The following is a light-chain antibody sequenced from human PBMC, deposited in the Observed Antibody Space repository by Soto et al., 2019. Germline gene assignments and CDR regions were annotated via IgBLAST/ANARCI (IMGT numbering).Light chain of an antibody. Sequence: EIVMTQSPATLSVSPGERATLSCRASQSVSGNLAWHQQQPGQAPRLLIYGASTRTTAIPARFSGSGSGTEFTLTISSLQSEDFAVYYCQQYNNWPPITFGQGTRLEIK. CDR1: QSVSGN. CDR3: QQYNNWPPIT. J-gene: IGKJ5*01. V-gene: IGKV3-15*01. CDR2: GAS.